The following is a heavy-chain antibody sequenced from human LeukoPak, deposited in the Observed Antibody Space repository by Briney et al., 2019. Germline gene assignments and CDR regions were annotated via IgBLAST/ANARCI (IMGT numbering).Heavy chain of an antibody. CDR2: ISGSGGTS. CDR3: AKFAGGSTRQQFDY. CDR1: GFTFSSYV. D-gene: IGHD6-13*01. Sequence: PGGSLRLSCATPGFTFSSYVMSWVRQAPGKRLEWVSAISGSGGTSYYADSVKGRFTISRDNSKNTLYLQMNSLRAEDTAVYYCAKFAGGSTRQQFDYWGQGTLVTVSS. V-gene: IGHV3-23*01. J-gene: IGHJ4*02.